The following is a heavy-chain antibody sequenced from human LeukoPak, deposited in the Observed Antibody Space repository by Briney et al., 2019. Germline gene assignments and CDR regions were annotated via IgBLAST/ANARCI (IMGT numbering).Heavy chain of an antibody. J-gene: IGHJ4*02. CDR2: ISSSGSTI. Sequence: GGSLRLSCAASGFTFSDYYMSWIRQAPGKGLEWVSYISSSGSTIYYADSVKGRFTISRDNAKNSLYLQMNSLRAEDTAVYYCAKYTPAAIFGWYYFDYWGQGTLVTVSS. D-gene: IGHD2-2*01. CDR1: GFTFSDYY. V-gene: IGHV3-11*01. CDR3: AKYTPAAIFGWYYFDY.